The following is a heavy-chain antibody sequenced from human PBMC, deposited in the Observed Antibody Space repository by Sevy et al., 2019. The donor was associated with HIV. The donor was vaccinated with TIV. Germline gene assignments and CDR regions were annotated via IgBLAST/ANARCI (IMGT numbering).Heavy chain of an antibody. Sequence: ASVKVSCKVSGYTLTQFSIHWVRQAPGKGLEWMATFDPEDGETFYTQKFRGRLTMTEDTSTDTAYMELSSLRSEDTAVFYCAITKDYYENSGYPSDYWGQGTLVTVSS. CDR2: FDPEDGET. V-gene: IGHV1-24*01. J-gene: IGHJ4*02. CDR1: GYTLTQFS. CDR3: AITKDYYENSGYPSDY. D-gene: IGHD3-22*01.